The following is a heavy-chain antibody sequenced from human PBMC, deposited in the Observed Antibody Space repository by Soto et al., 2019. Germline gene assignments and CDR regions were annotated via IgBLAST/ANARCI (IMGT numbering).Heavy chain of an antibody. Sequence: PGGSLRLSCAASGFTFSSYAMSWVRQAPGKGLEWVSAISGSGGSTYYADSVKGRFTISRDNSKNTLYLQMNSLRAEDTAVYYCAKAHSPHPLGYCSSKSCYTAGGVHYWGQGTPVTVSS. CDR2: ISGSGGST. CDR3: AKAHSPHPLGYCSSKSCYTAGGVHY. D-gene: IGHD2-2*02. J-gene: IGHJ4*02. CDR1: GFTFSSYA. V-gene: IGHV3-23*01.